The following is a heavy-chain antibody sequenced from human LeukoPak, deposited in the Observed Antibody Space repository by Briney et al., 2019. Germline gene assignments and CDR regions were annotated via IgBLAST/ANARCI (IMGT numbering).Heavy chain of an antibody. D-gene: IGHD4-17*01. Sequence: SETLSLTCTVSGXSISSGDYYWSWIRQPPGKGLEWIGYIYYSGSTYYNPSLKSRVTISVDTSKNQFSLKLSSVTAADTAVYYCARDRGYGDYVTFDYWGQGTLVTVSS. CDR1: GXSISSGDYY. V-gene: IGHV4-30-4*01. CDR2: IYYSGST. CDR3: ARDRGYGDYVTFDY. J-gene: IGHJ4*02.